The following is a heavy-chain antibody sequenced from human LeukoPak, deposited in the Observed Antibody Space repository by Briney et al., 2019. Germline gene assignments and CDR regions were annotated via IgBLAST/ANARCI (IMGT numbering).Heavy chain of an antibody. CDR1: GYTFTSYG. V-gene: IGHV1-18*01. CDR3: ARGGYCSSTSCYAFDY. CDR2: ISAYNGNT. J-gene: IGHJ4*02. D-gene: IGHD2-2*01. Sequence: GASVKVSCKASGYTFTSYGISWVRQAPGQGLEWMGWISAYNGNTNYAQKLQGRVTMTTDTSTSTAYMGLRSLRSDDTAVYYCARGGYCSSTSCYAFDYWGQGTLVTVSS.